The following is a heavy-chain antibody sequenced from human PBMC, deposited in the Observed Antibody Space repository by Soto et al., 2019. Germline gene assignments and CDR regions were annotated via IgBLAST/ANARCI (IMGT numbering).Heavy chain of an antibody. CDR2: ITASGAFT. D-gene: IGHD2-21*02. J-gene: IGHJ3*02. CDR1: VFTFISYP. V-gene: IGHV3-23*01. CDR3: AKARDTVTAYDVYDM. Sequence: PGWSLRLSCASSVFTFISYPMGWVRQAPGKGLEWVSAITASGAFTNHADSVKGRFTFSRDNSKNTLYLQMSSLRAEDTAVYYCAKARDTVTAYDVYDMWGQGSMVTVSS.